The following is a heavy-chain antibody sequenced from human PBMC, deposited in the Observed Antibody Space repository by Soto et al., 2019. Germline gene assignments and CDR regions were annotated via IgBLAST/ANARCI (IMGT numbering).Heavy chain of an antibody. CDR1: GYPFTSYY. D-gene: IGHD3-9*01. CDR2: INPSDGTT. J-gene: IGHJ4*02. CDR3: TRVSPFVTGPDH. V-gene: IGHV1-46*01. Sequence: ASVKVSCKASGYPFTSYYMHWVRQAPGQGLEWMGIINPSDGTTSYPPKFKGRVTITMDTSTTTVYMEMSLRSEDTAVYYCTRVSPFVTGPDHWGQGTLVTVSS.